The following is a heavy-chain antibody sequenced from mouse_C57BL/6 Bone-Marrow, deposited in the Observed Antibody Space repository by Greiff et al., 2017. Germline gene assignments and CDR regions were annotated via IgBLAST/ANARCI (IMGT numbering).Heavy chain of an antibody. D-gene: IGHD2-4*01. V-gene: IGHV1-18*01. CDR1: GYTFTDYN. CDR2: INPNNGGT. Sequence: EVQLMQSGPELVKPGASVKIPCKASGYTFTDYNMDWVKQSHGKSLEWIGDINPNNGGTFYNQKFKGKATLPVDQSYSTAYMELRSLTSADTAVYYGACLYYDEAWCACWGQGTLVTVSA. J-gene: IGHJ3*01. CDR3: ACLYYDEAWCAC.